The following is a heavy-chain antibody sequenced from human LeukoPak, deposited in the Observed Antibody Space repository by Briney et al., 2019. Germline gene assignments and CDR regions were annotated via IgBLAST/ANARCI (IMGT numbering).Heavy chain of an antibody. CDR2: IWYDGSNK. J-gene: IGHJ3*02. CDR1: GFTFSSYG. CDR3: ARDLYSSSWYGAFDI. Sequence: GGSLRLSCAASGFTFSSYGMHWVRQAPGKGLEWVAVIWYDGSNKYYADSVKGRFTISRDNSKNTLYLQMNSLRAEDTAVYYCARDLYSSSWYGAFDIWGQGTWSPSLQ. D-gene: IGHD6-13*01. V-gene: IGHV3-33*01.